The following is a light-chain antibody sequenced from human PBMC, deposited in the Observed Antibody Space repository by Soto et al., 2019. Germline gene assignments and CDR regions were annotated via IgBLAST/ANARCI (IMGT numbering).Light chain of an antibody. CDR3: QKYNSALT. CDR1: QGISNY. J-gene: IGKJ4*01. CDR2: APS. V-gene: IGKV1-27*01. Sequence: DILMTQSPSSLSASVGDRVTITCRASQGISNYLAWYQQKPGKVPKLLIYAPSTLQSGAPSRFSGRGSGTDFTLTISSLQPEDVATYYCQKYNSALTFGGGTKVEMK.